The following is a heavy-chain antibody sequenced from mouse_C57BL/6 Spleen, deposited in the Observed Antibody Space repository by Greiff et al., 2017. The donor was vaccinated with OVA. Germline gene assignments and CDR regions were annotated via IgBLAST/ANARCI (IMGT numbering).Heavy chain of an antibody. Sequence: EVKLVESGGGLVKPGGSLKLSCAASGFTFSDYGMHWVRQAPEKGLEWVAYISSGSSTIYYADTVKGRFTISRDNAKNTLFLQMTSLRSEDTAMYYCARTGTGPYYAMDYWGQGTSVTVSS. V-gene: IGHV5-17*01. J-gene: IGHJ4*01. CDR3: ARTGTGPYYAMDY. D-gene: IGHD4-1*01. CDR2: ISSGSSTI. CDR1: GFTFSDYG.